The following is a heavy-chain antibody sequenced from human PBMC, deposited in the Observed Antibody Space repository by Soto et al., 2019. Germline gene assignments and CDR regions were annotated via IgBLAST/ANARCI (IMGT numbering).Heavy chain of an antibody. Sequence: ASVKVSCKASGYTFTGYYMHWVRQAPGQGLEWMGWINPNSGGTNYAQKFQGRVTMTRDTSISTAYMELSRLRSDDTAVYYCARGYDSSGYHDAFDIWGQGTMVTVS. D-gene: IGHD3-22*01. CDR1: GYTFTGYY. V-gene: IGHV1-2*02. CDR2: INPNSGGT. J-gene: IGHJ3*02. CDR3: ARGYDSSGYHDAFDI.